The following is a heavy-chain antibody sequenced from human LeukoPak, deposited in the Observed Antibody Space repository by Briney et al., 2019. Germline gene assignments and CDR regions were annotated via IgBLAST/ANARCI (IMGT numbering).Heavy chain of an antibody. Sequence: GGSLRLSCGASGFTFSSYWMSWVRQAPGKGLEWVANIKQEGSEKNYVDSVKGRFTISRDNAKNSLYLQMDSLKVEDTAVYYCARGMLGGSYWGQGTLVTVSS. D-gene: IGHD2-8*01. V-gene: IGHV3-7*04. CDR1: GFTFSSYW. CDR3: ARGMLGGSY. J-gene: IGHJ4*02. CDR2: IKQEGSEK.